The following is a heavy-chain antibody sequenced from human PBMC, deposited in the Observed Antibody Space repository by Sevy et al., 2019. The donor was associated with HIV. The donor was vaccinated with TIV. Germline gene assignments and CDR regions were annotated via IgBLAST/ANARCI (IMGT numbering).Heavy chain of an antibody. Sequence: GGSLRLSCAASGFTFSSYGMHWVRQAPGKGLEWVAVIWYDGSNKYYADSVKGRFTISRDNSKNTLYLQMNSLRAEDTAVYSCARDPYGDYADYWGQGTLVTVSS. CDR1: GFTFSSYG. V-gene: IGHV3-33*01. D-gene: IGHD4-17*01. CDR3: ARDPYGDYADY. CDR2: IWYDGSNK. J-gene: IGHJ4*02.